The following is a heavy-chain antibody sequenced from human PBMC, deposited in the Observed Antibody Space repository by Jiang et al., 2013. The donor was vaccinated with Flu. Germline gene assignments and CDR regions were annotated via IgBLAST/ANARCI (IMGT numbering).Heavy chain of an antibody. V-gene: IGHV4-39*01. CDR3: APWRGYYGSGSYYPAFDY. D-gene: IGHD3-10*01. CDR2: IYYSGST. Sequence: TLSLTCTVSGGSISSSSYYWGWIRQPPGKGLEWIGSIYYSGSTYYNPSLKSRVTISVDTSKNQFSLKLSSVTAADTAVYYCAPWRGYYGSGSYYPAFDYWGQGTLVTVSS. CDR1: GGSISSSSYY. J-gene: IGHJ4*02.